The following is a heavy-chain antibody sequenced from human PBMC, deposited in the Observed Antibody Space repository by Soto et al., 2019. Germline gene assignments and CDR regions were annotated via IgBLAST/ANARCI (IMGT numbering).Heavy chain of an antibody. Sequence: VQLVESGGGLIQPGGSLRLSCAASGFTVSSNYMSWIRQAPGKGLEWVSYISSSSSYTNYADSVKGRFTISRDNAKNSLYLQMNSLRAEDTAVYYCARDLGYSGYDYYYYYYGMDVWGQGTTVTVSS. D-gene: IGHD5-12*01. CDR1: GFTVSSNY. J-gene: IGHJ6*02. CDR3: ARDLGYSGYDYYYYYYGMDV. V-gene: IGHV3-11*06. CDR2: ISSSSSYT.